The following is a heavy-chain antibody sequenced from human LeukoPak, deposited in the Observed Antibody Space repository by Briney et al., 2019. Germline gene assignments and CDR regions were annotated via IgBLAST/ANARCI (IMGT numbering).Heavy chain of an antibody. Sequence: GGSLRLSCAASGFTFSTSTMNWVRQAPGKRLEWVSSISSSNDYIYYADSVKGRFTISRDNAKNSLYLQMNSLRAEDTAMYYCVRIPNSAGFPNWFDPWGQGTLVTVSS. CDR1: GFTFSTST. V-gene: IGHV3-21*01. J-gene: IGHJ5*02. CDR2: ISSSNDYI. CDR3: VRIPNSAGFPNWFDP. D-gene: IGHD6-19*01.